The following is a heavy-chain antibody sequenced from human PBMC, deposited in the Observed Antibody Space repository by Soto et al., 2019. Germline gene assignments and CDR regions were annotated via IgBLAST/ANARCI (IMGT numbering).Heavy chain of an antibody. CDR2: ISAYNGNT. J-gene: IGHJ4*02. V-gene: IGHV1-18*01. D-gene: IGHD3-22*01. CDR1: GYTFTSYG. CDR3: ARDSPFYYDSSALGY. Sequence: EASVKVSCKASGYTFTSYGISWVRQAPGQGLEWMGWISAYNGNTNYAQKLQGRVTMTTDTSTSTAYMELRSLRSDDTAVYYCARDSPFYYDSSALGYWGQGTLVTVSS.